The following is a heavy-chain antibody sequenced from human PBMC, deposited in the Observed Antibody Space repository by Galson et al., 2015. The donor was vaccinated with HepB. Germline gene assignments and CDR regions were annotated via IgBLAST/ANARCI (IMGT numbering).Heavy chain of an antibody. Sequence: SLRLSCAASGFTFSSCAMHWVRQAPGKGLEYVSAISSNGNSTYYADSVKGRFTISRDNSKNTLCLQMSSLRAEDTAVYYCVKGVMVRGVDYPYNYYYYGMDVWGQGTTVTVSS. V-gene: IGHV3-64D*06. CDR1: GFTFSSCA. J-gene: IGHJ6*02. D-gene: IGHD3-10*01. CDR3: VKGVMVRGVDYPYNYYYYGMDV. CDR2: ISSNGNST.